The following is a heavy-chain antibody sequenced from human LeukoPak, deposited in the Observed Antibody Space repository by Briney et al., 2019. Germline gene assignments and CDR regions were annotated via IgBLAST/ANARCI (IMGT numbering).Heavy chain of an antibody. V-gene: IGHV3-30*03. CDR2: ISYDGSNK. CDR1: GFTFSSYG. D-gene: IGHD4-17*01. CDR3: ARDPGAYGDWRYYFDY. Sequence: PGGSLRLSCAASGFTFSSYGMHWVRQAPGKGLEWVAVISYDGSNKYYADSVKGRFTISRDNSKNTLYLQMNSLRAEDTAVYYCARDPGAYGDWRYYFDYWGQGTLVTVSS. J-gene: IGHJ4*02.